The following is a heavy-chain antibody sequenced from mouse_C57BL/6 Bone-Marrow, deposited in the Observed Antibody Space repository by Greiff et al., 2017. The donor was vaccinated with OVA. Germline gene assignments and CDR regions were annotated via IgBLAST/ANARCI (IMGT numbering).Heavy chain of an antibody. D-gene: IGHD1-1*01. Sequence: QVQLKQSGAELARPGASVKLSCKASGYTFTSYGISWLKQRPGQGLEWIGAILPRSGNPYYNEKFNGKATLTADKSSSTAYMELRSLTSEDSAVYFCARGNYYGSSPFDYWGQGTTLTVSS. CDR2: ILPRSGNP. V-gene: IGHV1-81*01. CDR3: ARGNYYGSSPFDY. J-gene: IGHJ2*01. CDR1: GYTFTSYG.